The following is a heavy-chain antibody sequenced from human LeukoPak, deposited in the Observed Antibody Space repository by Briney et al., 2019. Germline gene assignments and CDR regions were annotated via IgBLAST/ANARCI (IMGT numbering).Heavy chain of an antibody. V-gene: IGHV1-46*01. Sequence: GASEKVSLKTSVYSCTSCYIHWVRQAPPQGLEWVGIGNPSGGRTTYPPKFHGRLTMASDTSTSTVYMELSSLRSADPAMYYCARSSAYYNEADIWGQARMLSVSS. CDR2: GNPSGGRT. CDR3: ARSSAYYNEADI. J-gene: IGHJ3*02. CDR1: VYSCTSCY. D-gene: IGHD1-26*01.